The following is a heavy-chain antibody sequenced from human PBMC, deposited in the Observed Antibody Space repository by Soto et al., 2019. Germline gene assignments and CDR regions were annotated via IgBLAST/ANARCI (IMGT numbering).Heavy chain of an antibody. Sequence: QVQLVQSGAEVKKPGASVKVSCKASGYSFTGYYMHWVRQAPGQGLEWMGIINPSGGNTIYAQKFQGRVTMTRDTCTSTVYMELSSLRSEDTAVYYCARGNVVVIDGWGCFDHWGQGTLVTVCS. CDR2: INPSGGNT. V-gene: IGHV1-46*01. D-gene: IGHD2-15*01. CDR1: GYSFTGYY. CDR3: ARGNVVVIDGWGCFDH. J-gene: IGHJ5*02.